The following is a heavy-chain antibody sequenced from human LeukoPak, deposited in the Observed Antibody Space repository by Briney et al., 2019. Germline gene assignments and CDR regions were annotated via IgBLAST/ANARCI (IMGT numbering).Heavy chain of an antibody. Sequence: ASVKVSCKASGGTFSSYAISWVRQAPGQGLEWMGGIIPIFGTANYAQKFQGRVTITADESTSTAYMELSSLRSEDTAVYYCARRAAIENYFDFWGQGTLVTVSS. CDR1: GGTFSSYA. V-gene: IGHV1-69*13. CDR2: IIPIFGTA. CDR3: ARRAAIENYFDF. D-gene: IGHD2-21*01. J-gene: IGHJ4*02.